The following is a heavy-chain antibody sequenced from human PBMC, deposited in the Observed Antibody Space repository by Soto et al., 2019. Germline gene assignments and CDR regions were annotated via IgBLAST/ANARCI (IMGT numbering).Heavy chain of an antibody. CDR1: GFTFFSFG. CDR2: ISHDGTKK. V-gene: IGHV3-30*18. CDR3: AKDREPYSRSWPYY. Sequence: GGSLRLSCAASGFTFFSFGMHWVRQAPGKGLEWVTLISHDGTKKYYADSVKGRFTISRDNSKNTLYLQMNSLRVEDTAVYYCAKDREPYSRSWPYYWGQGTLVTVSS. D-gene: IGHD6-13*01. J-gene: IGHJ4*02.